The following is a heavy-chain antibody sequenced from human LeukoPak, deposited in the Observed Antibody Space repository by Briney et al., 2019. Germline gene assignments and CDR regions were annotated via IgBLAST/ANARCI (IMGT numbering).Heavy chain of an antibody. J-gene: IGHJ5*02. D-gene: IGHD2-2*02. CDR1: GGSISSGGYY. CDR3: ARAHAGSYCSSTSCYTGWFDP. Sequence: SETLSLTCTVSGGSISSGGYYWSWIRQHPGEGLEWIGYIYYSGSTYYNPSLKSRVTISVDTSKNQFSLKLSSVTAADTAVYYCARAHAGSYCSSTSCYTGWFDPWGQGTLVTVSS. CDR2: IYYSGST. V-gene: IGHV4-31*03.